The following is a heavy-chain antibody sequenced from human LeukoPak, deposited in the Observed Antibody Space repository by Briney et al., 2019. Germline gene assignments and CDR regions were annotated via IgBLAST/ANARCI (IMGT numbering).Heavy chain of an antibody. CDR3: AEDYGSSWYANAFDI. Sequence: GGSLRLSCAASGFTFDDYAMHWVRQAPGKGLEWVSGISWNSGSIGYADSVKGRFTISRDNAKNSLYLQMNSLRAEDMALYYCAEDYGSSWYANAFDIWGQGTMVTVSS. D-gene: IGHD6-13*01. J-gene: IGHJ3*02. CDR2: ISWNSGSI. V-gene: IGHV3-9*03. CDR1: GFTFDDYA.